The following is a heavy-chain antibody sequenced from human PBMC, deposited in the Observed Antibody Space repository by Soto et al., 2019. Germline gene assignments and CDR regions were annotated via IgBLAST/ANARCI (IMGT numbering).Heavy chain of an antibody. D-gene: IGHD1-26*01. Sequence: QLVQSGGGMVQPGGSLRLSCAASGFSFSMYSMNWVRQAPGQGLEWVSYISRTFEIWYADSVKGRYTISRDNAKNSVYLQMNSLRDEDTAIYYCARDDQWAFDYCGQGTLAAVS. V-gene: IGHV3-48*02. CDR1: GFSFSMYS. CDR2: ISRTFEI. J-gene: IGHJ4*02. CDR3: ARDDQWAFDY.